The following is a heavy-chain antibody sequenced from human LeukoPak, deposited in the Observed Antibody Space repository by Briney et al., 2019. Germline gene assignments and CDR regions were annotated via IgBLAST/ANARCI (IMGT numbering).Heavy chain of an antibody. J-gene: IGHJ6*02. V-gene: IGHV1-8*01. CDR1: GYTFTSYD. D-gene: IGHD3-3*01. Sequence: GASVKVSCKASGYTFTSYDINWVRQATGQGLEWMGWMNPNSGNTGYAQKFQGRVTMTRNTSISTAYMELSSLRSEDTAVYYCARSLRFLEWAPYYGMDVWGQGTTVTVSS. CDR3: ARSLRFLEWAPYYGMDV. CDR2: MNPNSGNT.